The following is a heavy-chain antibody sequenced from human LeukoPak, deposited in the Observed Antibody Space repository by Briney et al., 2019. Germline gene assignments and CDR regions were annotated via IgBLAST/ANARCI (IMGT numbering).Heavy chain of an antibody. V-gene: IGHV3-48*03. CDR2: ISSSGSTI. D-gene: IGHD3-10*01. Sequence: GGSLRLSRAASGFTFSSYEMNWVRQAPGKGLEWVSYISSSGSTIYYADSVKGRFTISRDNAKNSLYLQMNSLRAEDTAVYYCAREFGELRSYGMDVWGKGTTVTVSS. J-gene: IGHJ6*04. CDR3: AREFGELRSYGMDV. CDR1: GFTFSSYE.